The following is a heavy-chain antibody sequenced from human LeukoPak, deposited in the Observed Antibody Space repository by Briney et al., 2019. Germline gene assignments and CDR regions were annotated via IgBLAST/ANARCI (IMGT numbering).Heavy chain of an antibody. J-gene: IGHJ4*02. V-gene: IGHV3-43*02. CDR1: GFTLDDYA. D-gene: IGHD2-15*01. CDR2: NSGDGTT. Sequence: TGGSLRLSCAASGFTLDDYAIHWVRQAPGRGLEWVSVNSGDGTTYFADSVKGRFTISRDNSKSSLYLQMNSLRSEDTAFYYCAKTDGVAGNPYLDFWGQGTLVTVSS. CDR3: AKTDGVAGNPYLDF.